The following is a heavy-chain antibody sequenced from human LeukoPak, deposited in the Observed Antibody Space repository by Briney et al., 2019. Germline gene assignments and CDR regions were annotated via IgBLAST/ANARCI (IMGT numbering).Heavy chain of an antibody. Sequence: GGSLRLSCAASGFSFSSYAMSWVRQASGKGLEWVSRINSDGSSTSYADSVKGRFTISRDNAKNTLYLQMNSLRAEDTAVYYCARVPDYDSSGCFDYWGQGTLVTVSS. D-gene: IGHD3-22*01. CDR1: GFSFSSYA. CDR2: INSDGSST. CDR3: ARVPDYDSSGCFDY. V-gene: IGHV3-74*01. J-gene: IGHJ4*02.